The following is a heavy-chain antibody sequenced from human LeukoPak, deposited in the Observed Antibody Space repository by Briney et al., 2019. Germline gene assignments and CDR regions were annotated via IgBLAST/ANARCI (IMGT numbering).Heavy chain of an antibody. CDR2: IWYDGRNK. V-gene: IGHV3-33*01. CDR1: GFTFSTYG. Sequence: GGSLRLSCAASGFTFSTYGMHWVRQAPGKGLEWVAVIWYDGRNKYYADSAKGRFTISRDNPKNTLYLQVNSLRAEDTAVYYCARGNYYDHSDWDYWGQGALVTVSS. J-gene: IGHJ4*02. CDR3: ARGNYYDHSDWDY. D-gene: IGHD3-22*01.